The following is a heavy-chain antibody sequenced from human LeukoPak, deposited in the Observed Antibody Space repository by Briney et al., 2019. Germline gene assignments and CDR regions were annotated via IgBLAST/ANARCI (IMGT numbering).Heavy chain of an antibody. CDR1: GYTFTSYY. V-gene: IGHV1-46*01. D-gene: IGHD1-26*01. CDR3: ARGLGGSYVSAHFDY. J-gene: IGHJ4*02. CDR2: INPSGGST. Sequence: GASVKVSCKASGYTFTSYYMHWVRQAPGQGLEWMGIINPSGGSTSYAQKFQGRVTMTRDTSTSTVYMELSSLRSEDTAVYYCARGLGGSYVSAHFDYWGQGTLVTVTS.